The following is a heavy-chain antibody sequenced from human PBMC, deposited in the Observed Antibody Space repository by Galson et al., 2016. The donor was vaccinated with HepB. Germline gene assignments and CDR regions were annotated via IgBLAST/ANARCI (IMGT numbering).Heavy chain of an antibody. V-gene: IGHV2-70*17. J-gene: IGHJ4*02. Sequence: PALVKPTQTLTLTCTFSGFSLSTNGMCLSWIRQPPGKALEWLARIDWDDDKFYSTSLKTRLTVSKDTSKNQVVLTMTNMDPSDTARYYCARLQSRYSGSLDYWGQGTLVTVSS. CDR1: GFSLSTNGMC. CDR2: IDWDDDK. CDR3: ARLQSRYSGSLDY. D-gene: IGHD1-26*01.